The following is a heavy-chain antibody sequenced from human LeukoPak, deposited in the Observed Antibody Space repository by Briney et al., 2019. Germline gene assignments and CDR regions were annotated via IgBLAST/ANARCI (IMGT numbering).Heavy chain of an antibody. CDR1: GYTFTGYY. V-gene: IGHV1-2*02. D-gene: IGHD3-10*01. CDR2: INPNSGGT. J-gene: IGHJ5*02. Sequence: ASVKVSCKASGYTFTGYYMHWVRQAPGQGLEWMGWINPNSGGTNYAQKFQGRVTLTRDTSISTAYMELSSLRSEDTAVYYCARDVHGSGKNWFDPWGQGTLVIVSS. CDR3: ARDVHGSGKNWFDP.